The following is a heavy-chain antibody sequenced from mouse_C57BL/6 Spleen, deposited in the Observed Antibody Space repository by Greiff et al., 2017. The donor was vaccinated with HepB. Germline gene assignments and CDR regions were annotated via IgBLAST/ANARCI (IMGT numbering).Heavy chain of an antibody. CDR3: ARSTYYYGSSYGYFDY. CDR1: GYTFTDYN. V-gene: IGHV1-18*01. J-gene: IGHJ2*01. Sequence: VHVKQSGPELVKPGASVKIPCKASGYTFTDYNMDWVKQSHGKSLEWIGDINPNNGGTIYNQKFKGKATLTVDKSSSTAYMELRSLTSEDTAVYYCARSTYYYGSSYGYFDYWGQGTTLTVSS. CDR2: INPNNGGT. D-gene: IGHD1-1*01.